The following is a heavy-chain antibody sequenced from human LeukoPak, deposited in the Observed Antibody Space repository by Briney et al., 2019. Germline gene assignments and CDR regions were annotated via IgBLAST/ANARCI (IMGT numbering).Heavy chain of an antibody. Sequence: ETGGSLRLSCAVSGITLSNYGMSWVRQAPGKGLEWVAGISDSGGRTNYADSVKGRFTISRDNPKNNLYLQMNSLRAEDTAVYFCAKRGVVIRVILVGFHKEAYYFDSWGQGALVTVSS. CDR2: ISDSGGRT. CDR3: AKRGVVIRVILVGFHKEAYYFDS. CDR1: GITLSNYG. V-gene: IGHV3-23*01. D-gene: IGHD3-22*01. J-gene: IGHJ4*02.